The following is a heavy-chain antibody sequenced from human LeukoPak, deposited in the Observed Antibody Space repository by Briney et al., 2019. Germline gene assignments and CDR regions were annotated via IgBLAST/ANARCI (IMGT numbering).Heavy chain of an antibody. Sequence: GRSLRPSCAASGFSFSNYGMHWVRQAPGKGLEWVAVISYDGSYKNYADSVKGRFTISRDNSKDTLNLQMNSLRAEDTAVYHCAKILGTTGIFDYWGQGTLVTVSS. D-gene: IGHD7-27*01. CDR2: ISYDGSYK. V-gene: IGHV3-30*18. CDR3: AKILGTTGIFDY. CDR1: GFSFSNYG. J-gene: IGHJ4*02.